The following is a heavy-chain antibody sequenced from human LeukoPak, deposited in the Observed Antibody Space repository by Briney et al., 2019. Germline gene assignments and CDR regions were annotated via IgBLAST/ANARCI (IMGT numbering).Heavy chain of an antibody. CDR2: IKQDGSEK. CDR3: ARDQTKWEPLRRRDYYYMDV. D-gene: IGHD1-26*01. J-gene: IGHJ6*03. CDR1: GFTFNSYW. Sequence: GGSLRLSCAASGFTFNSYWMSWVRQALGKGVEWVANIKQDGSEKYYVDSVKGRFTISRDNAKNSLYLQMNSLRAEETAVYYCARDQTKWEPLRRRDYYYMDVWGKGTTVSVSS. V-gene: IGHV3-7*01.